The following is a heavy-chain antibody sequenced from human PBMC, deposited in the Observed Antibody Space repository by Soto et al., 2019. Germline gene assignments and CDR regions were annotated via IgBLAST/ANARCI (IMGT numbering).Heavy chain of an antibody. CDR3: AQPKFRGVVVNV. CDR1: GFTFSSYA. J-gene: IGHJ6*04. D-gene: IGHD3-10*01. CDR2: ISNSGDT. Sequence: VQLLESGGALVQPGGSLRLSCAASGFTFSSYAMYWVRQAPGKGLEWVSTISNSGDTYYADSVEGRFTISRDKSKGTVFLQMNSLRAEDTAVYYCAQPKFRGVVVNVWGEGTTVTVSS. V-gene: IGHV3-23*01.